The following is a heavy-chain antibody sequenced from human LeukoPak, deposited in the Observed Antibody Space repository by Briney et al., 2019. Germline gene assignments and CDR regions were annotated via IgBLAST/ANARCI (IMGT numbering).Heavy chain of an antibody. CDR1: GYTFTSYY. CDR3: ATATYYYDSSAYRYRAEYFQH. CDR2: FDPEDGET. Sequence: ASVKVSCKASGYTFTSYYMHWVRQAPGKGLEWMGGFDPEDGETIYAQKFRGRVTMTEDTSTDTAYMELSSLRSEDTAVYYCATATYYYDSSAYRYRAEYFQHWGQGTLVTVSS. V-gene: IGHV1-24*01. J-gene: IGHJ1*01. D-gene: IGHD3-22*01.